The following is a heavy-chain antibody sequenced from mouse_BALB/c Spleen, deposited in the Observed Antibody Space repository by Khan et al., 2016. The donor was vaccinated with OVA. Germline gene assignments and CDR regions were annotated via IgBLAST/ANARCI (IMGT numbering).Heavy chain of an antibody. CDR2: IWGGGST. CDR3: ARADCRDGGYYAMDY. J-gene: IGHJ4*01. V-gene: IGHV2-6-4*01. Sequence: QVQLKESGPGLVAPSQSLSITCTVSGFSLSRYNIHWVRQPPGKGLEWLGMIWGGGSTDYNSDLKSRLSISKDKSKGQVFLKMHSLQTDDTAMYYCARADCRDGGYYAMDYWGQGTSVTVSS. D-gene: IGHD1-2*01. CDR1: GFSLSRYN.